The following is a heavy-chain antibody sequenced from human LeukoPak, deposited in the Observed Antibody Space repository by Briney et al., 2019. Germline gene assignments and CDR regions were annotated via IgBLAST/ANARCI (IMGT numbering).Heavy chain of an antibody. CDR1: GFTFSIYS. CDR3: ARDLTDY. J-gene: IGHJ4*02. D-gene: IGHD4/OR15-4a*01. CDR2: ITTTSTTI. Sequence: GGSLRLSCAASGFTFSIYSMNWFRQAPGKGLEWVSYITTTSTTIYYADSVKGRFTMSRDSAKNSLYLQMNSLRDEDTAVYYCARDLTDYWGQGTLVTVSS. V-gene: IGHV3-48*02.